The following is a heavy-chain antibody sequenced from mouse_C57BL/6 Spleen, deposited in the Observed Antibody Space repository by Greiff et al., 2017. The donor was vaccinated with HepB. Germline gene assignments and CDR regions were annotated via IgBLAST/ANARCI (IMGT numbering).Heavy chain of an antibody. V-gene: IGHV1-15*01. D-gene: IGHD1-1*01. J-gene: IGHJ3*01. CDR3: TREGTTVVAPFAY. CDR2: IDPETGGT. CDR1: GYTFTDYE. Sequence: QVQLQQSGAELVRPGASVTLSCKASGYTFTDYEMHWVKQTPVHGLEWIGAIDPETGGTAYNQKFKGKAILTADKSSSTAYMELRSLTSEDSAVYYCTREGTTVVAPFAYWGQGTLVTVSA.